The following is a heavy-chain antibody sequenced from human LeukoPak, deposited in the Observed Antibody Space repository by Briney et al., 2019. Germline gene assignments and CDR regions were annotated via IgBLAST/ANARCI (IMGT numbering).Heavy chain of an antibody. V-gene: IGHV4-39*01. CDR3: ARQPYSYGLDY. D-gene: IGHD5-18*01. J-gene: IGHJ4*02. CDR1: GGSISSSSYY. Sequence: SETLSLTCTVSGGSISSSSYYWGWIRQPPGKGLEWIGSIYYSGSTYYNPSLKSRVTISVDTSKNQFSLKLSSVTAADTAVYYCARQPYSYGLDYWGQGTLVTVSS. CDR2: IYYSGST.